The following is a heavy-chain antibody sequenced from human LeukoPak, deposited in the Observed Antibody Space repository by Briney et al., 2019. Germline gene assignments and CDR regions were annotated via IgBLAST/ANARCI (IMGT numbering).Heavy chain of an antibody. D-gene: IGHD5-18*01. CDR1: GGSVNSGSYY. V-gene: IGHV4-30-2*01. Sequence: SETLSLTCTVSGGSVNSGSYYWNWIRQPPGKGLEWIGYIYHSGRTFYNPSLKSRVTISVDTSKNQISLEVTSVTAADTAVYYCARDGGYGHYDYWGRGTLVTVSS. J-gene: IGHJ4*02. CDR3: ARDGGYGHYDY. CDR2: IYHSGRT.